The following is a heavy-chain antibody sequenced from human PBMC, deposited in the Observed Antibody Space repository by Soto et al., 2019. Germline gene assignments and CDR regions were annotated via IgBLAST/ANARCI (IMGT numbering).Heavy chain of an antibody. CDR1: GFSVTTNY. CDR3: AKKPPSSIQGWAFGMDV. Sequence: EVQLVETGGGLIQPGGSLRLSCLASGFSVTTNYIIWVRQPPGKGLEWVSTTFTGGSTHYADSVKGRFSISRDNSKKTVSLQMNNLRVEDTAVYYCAKKPPSSIQGWAFGMDVWGQGTTVSVSS. J-gene: IGHJ6*02. V-gene: IGHV3-53*02. CDR2: TFTGGST. D-gene: IGHD1-26*01.